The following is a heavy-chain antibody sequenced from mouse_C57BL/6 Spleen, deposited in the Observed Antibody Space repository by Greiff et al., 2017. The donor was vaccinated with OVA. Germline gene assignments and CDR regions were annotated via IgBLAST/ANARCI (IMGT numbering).Heavy chain of an antibody. V-gene: IGHV1-82*01. D-gene: IGHD2-3*01. CDR3: ARSIYDGYYGYFDV. CDR1: GYAFSSSW. J-gene: IGHJ1*03. CDR2: IYPGDGDT. Sequence: VQLQESGPELVKPGASVKISCKASGYAFSSSWMNWVKQRPGKGLEWIGRIYPGDGDTNYNGKFKGKATLTADKSSSTAYMQLSSLTSEDSAVYFCARSIYDGYYGYFDVWGTGTTVTVSS.